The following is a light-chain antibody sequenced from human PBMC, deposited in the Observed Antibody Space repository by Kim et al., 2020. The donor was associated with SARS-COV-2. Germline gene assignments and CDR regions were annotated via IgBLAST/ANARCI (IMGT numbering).Light chain of an antibody. CDR1: SGSIASNY. CDR2: GDD. J-gene: IGLJ3*02. Sequence: NFMLTQPHSVSESPGKTVTISCTRSSGSIASNYVQWYQQRPGSSPTTVIYGDDQRPSGVPDRFSGSIDSSANSASLTISSLKTEDEADYYCQSYDNYNQVFGGGTQLTVL. CDR3: QSYDNYNQV. V-gene: IGLV6-57*01.